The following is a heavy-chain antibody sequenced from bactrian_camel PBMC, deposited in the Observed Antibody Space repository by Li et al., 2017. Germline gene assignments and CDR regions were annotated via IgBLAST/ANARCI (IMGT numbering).Heavy chain of an antibody. D-gene: IGHD1*01. CDR3: AACNYY. CDR1: GYTYRMYC. CDR2: ISGGGTT. V-gene: IGHV3S67*01. J-gene: IGHJ4*01. Sequence: VQLVESGGGSVQAGGSLRLSCAASGYTYRMYCMGWFRQTPGKERELVSSISGGGTTTYTDSVKGRFTISRDNAKNTLFLQMTSLKTEDTAKYYCAACNYYWGQGTQVTVS.